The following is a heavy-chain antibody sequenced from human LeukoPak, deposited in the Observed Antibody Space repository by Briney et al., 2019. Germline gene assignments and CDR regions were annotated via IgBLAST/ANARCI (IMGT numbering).Heavy chain of an antibody. V-gene: IGHV4-39*01. Sequence: SETLSLTCTVSGSSISSSSYYWGWIRQPPGKGLEWIGSIYYSGSTYYNPSLKSRVTISVDTSKNQFSLKLSSVTAADTAVYYCARHGSGSLSYFDYWGQGTLVTVSS. CDR3: ARHGSGSLSYFDY. CDR2: IYYSGST. D-gene: IGHD3-10*01. CDR1: GSSISSSSYY. J-gene: IGHJ4*02.